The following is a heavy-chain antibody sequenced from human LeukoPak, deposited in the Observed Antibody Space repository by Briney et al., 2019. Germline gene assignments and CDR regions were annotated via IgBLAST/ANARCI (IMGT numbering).Heavy chain of an antibody. J-gene: IGHJ2*01. V-gene: IGHV4-34*01. CDR2: INHSGST. Sequence: SETLSLTCAVYGGSFSGYYWSWIRQPPGKGLEWIGEINHSGSTNYNPSLKSRVTISVDTSKNQFSLKLSSVTAADTAVYYCARGYYDILTGYFFYWYFDLWGRGTQDTVSS. D-gene: IGHD3-9*01. CDR3: ARGYYDILTGYFFYWYFDL. CDR1: GGSFSGYY.